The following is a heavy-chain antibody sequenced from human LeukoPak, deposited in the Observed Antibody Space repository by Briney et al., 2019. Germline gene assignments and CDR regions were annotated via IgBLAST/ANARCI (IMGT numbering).Heavy chain of an antibody. CDR1: GYTFTSYA. Sequence: GASVKVSCKASGYTFTSYAIHWVRQAPGQRLEWMGWINAGNGNTKYSQKFQGRVTITRDTSASTAYMELSSLRSEDTAVYYCARDHREVVVAESTGYFGYWGQGTLVTVSS. V-gene: IGHV1-3*01. CDR2: INAGNGNT. D-gene: IGHD2-15*01. J-gene: IGHJ4*02. CDR3: ARDHREVVVAESTGYFGY.